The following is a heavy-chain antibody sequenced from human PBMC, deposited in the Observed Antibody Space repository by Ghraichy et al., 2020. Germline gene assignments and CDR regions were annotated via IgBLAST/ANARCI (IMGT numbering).Heavy chain of an antibody. CDR1: GDSVSNNRAA. V-gene: IGHV6-1*01. CDR2: TYYRSKWYN. Sequence: SETLSLTCAISGDSVSNNRAAWNWIRQSPSRGLEWLGRTYYRSKWYNDYAVSLQSRITINPDTSTNQFSLQLNSVTPEDTAVYYCAREWDTVRVVEYWGQGTLVTVSS. J-gene: IGHJ4*02. CDR3: AREWDTVRVVEY. D-gene: IGHD2-8*02.